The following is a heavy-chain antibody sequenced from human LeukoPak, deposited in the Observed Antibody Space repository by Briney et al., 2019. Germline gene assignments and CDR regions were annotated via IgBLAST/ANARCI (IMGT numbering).Heavy chain of an antibody. Sequence: TGGSLRLSCAASGFTFSSYAMSWVRQAPGKGLEWVSAISGSGGSTYYADSVKGRFTISRDNSKNTLYLQMNSLRVEDTAVYYCAKDVSRGWYPDYWGQGTLVTASS. CDR1: GFTFSSYA. J-gene: IGHJ4*02. V-gene: IGHV3-23*01. D-gene: IGHD6-19*01. CDR2: ISGSGGST. CDR3: AKDVSRGWYPDY.